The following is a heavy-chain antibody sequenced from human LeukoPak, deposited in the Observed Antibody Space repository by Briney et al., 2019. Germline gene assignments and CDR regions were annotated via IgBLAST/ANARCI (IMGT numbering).Heavy chain of an antibody. Sequence: PSETLSLTCTVSGDSISGSSYYWGWIRQPPGKGLEWIGNIYYGRSTYYNPSLKSRVSISVDTSNNQFSLKVSSVTAADTAVYYCASADGYKIDYWGQGTLVTVSS. V-gene: IGHV4-39*01. J-gene: IGHJ4*02. CDR2: IYYGRST. CDR3: ASADGYKIDY. D-gene: IGHD5-24*01. CDR1: GDSISGSSYY.